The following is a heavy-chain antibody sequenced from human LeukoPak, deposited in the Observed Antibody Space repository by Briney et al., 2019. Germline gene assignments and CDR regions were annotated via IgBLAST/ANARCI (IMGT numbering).Heavy chain of an antibody. CDR3: TRVMTTVNVFDI. V-gene: IGHV4-4*07. J-gene: IGHJ3*02. CDR2: IYSTGST. CDR1: GGSMSNYY. Sequence: PSETLSLTCTVSGGSMSNYYWSWIRQPAGKGLEWIGRIYSTGSTNYNPSLKSRVTMSVDMPKNQFSLKLNSVTAADTAVYYCTRVMTTVNVFDIWGQGTLVTVSS. D-gene: IGHD4-17*01.